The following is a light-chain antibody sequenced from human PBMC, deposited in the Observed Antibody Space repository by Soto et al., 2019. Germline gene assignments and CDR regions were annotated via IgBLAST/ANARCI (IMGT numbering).Light chain of an antibody. CDR3: QQYGSSPGT. CDR1: QSIRSNY. CDR2: GAS. V-gene: IGKV3-20*01. J-gene: IGKJ1*01. Sequence: EIVLTQSPGTLSLSPGERATLSCRASQSIRSNYVAWYQQKPGQGPRLLIYGASSRATGIPDRFSGSGSGTDFTLIISRLEPEDFAMYYCQQYGSSPGTFGQGTKVDIK.